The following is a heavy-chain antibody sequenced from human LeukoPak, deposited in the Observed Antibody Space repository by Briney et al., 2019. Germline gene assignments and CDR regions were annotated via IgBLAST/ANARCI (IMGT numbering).Heavy chain of an antibody. V-gene: IGHV3-23*01. Sequence: PGGSLRLSCAASGFTFSSYAMSWVRQAPGKGLEWVSAISGSGDSTYYADSVKGRFTISRDNSKNTLYLQMNSLRAEDTAVYYCAKDRVGIVRHDYWGQGTLVTVSS. CDR2: ISGSGDST. CDR1: GFTFSSYA. CDR3: AKDRVGIVRHDY. D-gene: IGHD1-26*01. J-gene: IGHJ4*02.